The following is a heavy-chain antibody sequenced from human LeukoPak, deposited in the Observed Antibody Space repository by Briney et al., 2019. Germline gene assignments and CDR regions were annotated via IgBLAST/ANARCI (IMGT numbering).Heavy chain of an antibody. CDR3: ARLSIPSAAASALDI. CDR1: GGSISTYY. D-gene: IGHD2-2*01. CDR2: IYYTGST. V-gene: IGHV4-59*08. Sequence: SETLSLTCSVSGGSISTYYWTWIRQPPGKGLEWIGYIYYTGSTNYNPSLKSRATMSVDTSKSQLSLKMTSVTAADTAVYYCARLSIPSAAASALDIWGQGTMVTVSS. J-gene: IGHJ3*02.